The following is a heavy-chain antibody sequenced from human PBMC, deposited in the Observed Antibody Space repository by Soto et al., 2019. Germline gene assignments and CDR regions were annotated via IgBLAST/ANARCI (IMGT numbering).Heavy chain of an antibody. J-gene: IGHJ4*02. CDR1: GFTFSDYY. CDR3: TRSLPGTTSSDY. Sequence: EVQLVESGGGLVQPGGSLRLSCAGSGFTFSDYYIDWVRQAPGKGLEWVGRSRDKGNSYSTDYAASVKGRFTVSRDASRNSLYLQMNSLKNEDTALYYCTRSLPGTTSSDYWGQGTLVTVSS. D-gene: IGHD1-7*01. V-gene: IGHV3-72*01. CDR2: SRDKGNSYST.